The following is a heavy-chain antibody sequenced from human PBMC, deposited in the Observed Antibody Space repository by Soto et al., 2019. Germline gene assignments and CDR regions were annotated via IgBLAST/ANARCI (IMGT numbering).Heavy chain of an antibody. Sequence: ASVKVSCKASGYTFTHYYIHWVRQAPGQGLEWMGIINPNGGITTYAQKFRAGFTMTRDTSTSTVYLELSSLRSEDSAIYYCATSVNSAMAFDYWGQGTLVTVSS. CDR2: INPNGGIT. CDR3: ATSVNSAMAFDY. J-gene: IGHJ4*02. D-gene: IGHD5-18*01. V-gene: IGHV1-46*01. CDR1: GYTFTHYY.